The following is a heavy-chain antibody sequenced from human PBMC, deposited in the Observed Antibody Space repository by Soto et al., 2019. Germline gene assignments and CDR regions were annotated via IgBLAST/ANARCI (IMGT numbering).Heavy chain of an antibody. Sequence: SVKVSCKASGGTFSSYAISWVRQAPGQGLEWMGGIIPIFGTANYAQKFQGRVTITADESTSTAYMELSSLRSEDTAVYYCARDHYDSSGYYLYYFDYWGQGTLVTVPQ. J-gene: IGHJ4*02. V-gene: IGHV1-69*13. CDR2: IIPIFGTA. CDR3: ARDHYDSSGYYLYYFDY. D-gene: IGHD3-22*01. CDR1: GGTFSSYA.